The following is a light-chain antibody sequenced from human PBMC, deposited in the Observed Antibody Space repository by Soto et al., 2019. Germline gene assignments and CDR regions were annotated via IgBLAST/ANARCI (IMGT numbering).Light chain of an antibody. CDR1: SSNIGAGYD. CDR3: AAWDDSLSGWV. V-gene: IGLV1-40*01. Sequence: QSVLTQPPSVSGAPGQRVTISCTGSSSNIGAGYDVHWYQRLPGTAPKLLIYGNSNRPSGVPDRFSGSKSGTSASLAITGLQAEDEADYYCAAWDDSLSGWVFGGGTQLTVL. CDR2: GNS. J-gene: IGLJ3*02.